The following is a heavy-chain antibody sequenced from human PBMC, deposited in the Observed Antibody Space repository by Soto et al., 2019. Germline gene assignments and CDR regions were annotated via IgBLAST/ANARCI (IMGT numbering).Heavy chain of an antibody. Sequence: SETRSLTCTVSGGSISSGGYYWSWIRQHPGKGLEWIGYIYYSGSTYYNPSLKSRVTISVDTSKNQFSLKLSSVTAADTAVYYCARGYYDFWSATPGGMDVWGQGTTVTVSS. CDR1: GGSISSGGYY. CDR3: ARGYYDFWSATPGGMDV. V-gene: IGHV4-31*03. CDR2: IYYSGST. J-gene: IGHJ6*02. D-gene: IGHD3-3*01.